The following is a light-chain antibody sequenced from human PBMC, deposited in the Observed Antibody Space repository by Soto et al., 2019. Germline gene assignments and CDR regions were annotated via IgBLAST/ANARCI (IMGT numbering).Light chain of an antibody. J-gene: IGLJ1*01. Sequence: QSALTQPASVSGSPGQSITISCTGTSSDVGANNLVSWYQQYPGKAPKLMICEVRNRPSGVSNRFSGSKSGNTASLTISGLQAEDEGDYYCSAYTSTGARVFGTGTKVTVL. CDR3: SAYTSTGARV. CDR2: EVR. CDR1: SSDVGANNL. V-gene: IGLV2-14*01.